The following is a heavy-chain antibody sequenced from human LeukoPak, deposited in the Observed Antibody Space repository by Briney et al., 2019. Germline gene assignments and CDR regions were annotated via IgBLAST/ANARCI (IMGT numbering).Heavy chain of an antibody. CDR1: GYTFTGYY. Sequence: ASVKVSCKASGYTFTGYYMHWVRQAPGQVLEWMGWINPNSGGTNYAQKFQGRVTMTRDTSISTAYMELSRLRSDDTAVYYCARRGIVGAPADYWGQGTLVTVSS. V-gene: IGHV1-2*02. D-gene: IGHD1-26*01. J-gene: IGHJ4*02. CDR3: ARRGIVGAPADY. CDR2: INPNSGGT.